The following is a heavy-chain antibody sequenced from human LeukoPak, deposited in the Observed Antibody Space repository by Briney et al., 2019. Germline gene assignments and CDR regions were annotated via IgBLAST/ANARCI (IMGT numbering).Heavy chain of an antibody. Sequence: GGSLRLSCAASGFTFSSYAMGWVRQAPGKGLEWVSAISGSGGSTYYADSVKGRFTISRDNSKNTLYLQMNSLRAEDTAVYYCAKSMKDYDFWSGYFGTFDYWGQGTLVTVSS. CDR3: AKSMKDYDFWSGYFGTFDY. V-gene: IGHV3-23*01. CDR1: GFTFSSYA. CDR2: ISGSGGST. J-gene: IGHJ4*02. D-gene: IGHD3-3*01.